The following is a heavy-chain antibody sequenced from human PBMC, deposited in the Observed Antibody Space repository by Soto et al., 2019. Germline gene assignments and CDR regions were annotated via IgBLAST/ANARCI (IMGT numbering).Heavy chain of an antibody. CDR3: ARSCTNGVCLSYYYYGMDV. D-gene: IGHD2-8*01. CDR2: IDPSDSYT. V-gene: IGHV5-10-1*01. CDR1: GYSFTSYW. J-gene: IGHJ6*02. Sequence: PGESLKISCKGSGYSFTSYWISWVRQMPGKGLEWMGRIDPSDSYTNYSPSFQGHVTISADKSISTAYLQWSSLKASDTAMYYCARSCTNGVCLSYYYYGMDVWGQGTTVTVYS.